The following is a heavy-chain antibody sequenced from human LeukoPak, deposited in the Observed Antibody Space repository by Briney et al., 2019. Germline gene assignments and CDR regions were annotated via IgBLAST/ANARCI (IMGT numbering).Heavy chain of an antibody. Sequence: ASVKVSCKASGYALTSYYMHWVRQAPGQGLEWMGIINPSGGSTSYAQKFQGRVTVTRDTSTSTVYMELNSLRSEDTAVYYCARGRLPYYYGSGSYYNEGVPGDYWGQGTLVTVSS. V-gene: IGHV1-46*01. CDR2: INPSGGST. CDR1: GYALTSYY. D-gene: IGHD3-10*01. CDR3: ARGRLPYYYGSGSYYNEGVPGDY. J-gene: IGHJ4*02.